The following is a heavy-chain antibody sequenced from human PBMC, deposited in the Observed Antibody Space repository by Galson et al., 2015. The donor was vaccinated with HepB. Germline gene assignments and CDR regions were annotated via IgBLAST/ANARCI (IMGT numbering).Heavy chain of an antibody. CDR3: AGQKTHYDFWSGYYEVYYYGMDV. Sequence: QSGAEVKKPGESLRISCKGSGYSFTSYWISWVRQMPGKGLEWMGRIDPSDSYTNYSPSFQGHVTISADKSISTAYLQWSSLKASDTAMYYCAGQKTHYDFWSGYYEVYYYGMDVWGQGTTVTVSS. V-gene: IGHV5-10-1*01. J-gene: IGHJ6*02. CDR1: GYSFTSYW. CDR2: IDPSDSYT. D-gene: IGHD3-3*01.